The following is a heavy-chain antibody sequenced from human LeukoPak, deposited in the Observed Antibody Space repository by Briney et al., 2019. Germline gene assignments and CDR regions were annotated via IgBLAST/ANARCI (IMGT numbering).Heavy chain of an antibody. CDR2: IYYSGST. CDR3: GVQRDNRWYYDFWSGYYEYMDV. D-gene: IGHD3-3*01. Sequence: SETLSLTCTVSGGSISSGDYYWSWIRQPPGKGLEWIGYIYYSGSTYYNPSLKSRVTISVDTSKNQFSLKLSSVTAADTAVYYCGVQRDNRWYYDFWSGYYEYMDVWGKGTTVTVSS. J-gene: IGHJ6*03. CDR1: GGSISSGDYY. V-gene: IGHV4-30-4*08.